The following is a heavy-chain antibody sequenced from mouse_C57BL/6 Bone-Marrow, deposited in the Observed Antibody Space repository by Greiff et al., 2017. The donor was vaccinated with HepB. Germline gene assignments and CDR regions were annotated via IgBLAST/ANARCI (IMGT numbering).Heavy chain of an antibody. Sequence: EVKLVESGGGLVQPGGSLKLSCAASGFTFSDYYMYWVRQTPEKRLEWVAYISNGGGSTYYPDTVKGRFTISRDNAKNTLYLQMSRLKSEDTAMYYCARLGKFITTVVRWYFDVWGTGTTVTVSS. V-gene: IGHV5-12*01. J-gene: IGHJ1*03. CDR2: ISNGGGST. CDR3: ARLGKFITTVVRWYFDV. CDR1: GFTFSDYY. D-gene: IGHD1-1*01.